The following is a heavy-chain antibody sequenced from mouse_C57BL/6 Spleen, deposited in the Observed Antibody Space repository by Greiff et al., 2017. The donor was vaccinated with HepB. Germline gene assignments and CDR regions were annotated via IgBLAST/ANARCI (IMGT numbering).Heavy chain of an antibody. CDR1: GYTFTDYY. D-gene: IGHD2-4*01. Sequence: EVQLQQSGPELVKPGASVKISCKASGYTFTDYYMNWVKQSHGKSLEWIGDINPNNGGTSYNQKFKGKATLTVDKSSSTAYMELRSLTSEDSAVYYCARGDDYEVDYWGQGTTLTVSS. CDR2: INPNNGGT. J-gene: IGHJ2*01. CDR3: ARGDDYEVDY. V-gene: IGHV1-26*01.